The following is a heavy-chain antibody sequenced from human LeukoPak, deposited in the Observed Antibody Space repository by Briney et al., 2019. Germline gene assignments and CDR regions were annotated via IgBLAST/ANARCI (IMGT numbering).Heavy chain of an antibody. CDR1: GGSISSGSYY. J-gene: IGHJ5*02. D-gene: IGHD3-22*01. CDR2: IYTSGST. Sequence: PSETLSLTCTVSGGSISSGSYYWSWIRQPAGKGLEWIGRIYTSGSTNYNPSLKSRVTISVDTSKNQFSLKLSSVTAADTAVYYCASHSSGYYNWFDPWGQGTLVTVSS. V-gene: IGHV4-61*02. CDR3: ASHSSGYYNWFDP.